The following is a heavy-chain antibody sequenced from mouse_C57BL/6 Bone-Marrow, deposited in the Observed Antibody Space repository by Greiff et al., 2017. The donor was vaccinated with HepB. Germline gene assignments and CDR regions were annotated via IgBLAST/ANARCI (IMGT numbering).Heavy chain of an antibody. CDR1: GFNIKDDY. V-gene: IGHV14-4*01. Sequence: EVKLQESGAELVRPGASVKLSCTASGFNIKDDYMHWVKQRPEQGLEWIGWIDPENGDTEYASKFQGKATITADTSSNTAYLQLSSLTSEDTAVYYCTTLDYYYGSSYDYFDYWGQGTTLTVAS. CDR2: IDPENGDT. D-gene: IGHD1-1*01. CDR3: TTLDYYYGSSYDYFDY. J-gene: IGHJ2*01.